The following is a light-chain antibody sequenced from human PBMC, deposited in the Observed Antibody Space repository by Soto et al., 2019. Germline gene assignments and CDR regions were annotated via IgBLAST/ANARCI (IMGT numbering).Light chain of an antibody. CDR3: QQFGRSFMYT. CDR2: GAS. CDR1: QSVSSSY. V-gene: IGKV3-20*01. Sequence: EIVLTQSPGTLSLSPGERATLFCRASQSVSSSYLAWYQQKPGQAPRLLIHGASARAAGTPARFSGSGSGTDFTLTISRLEHEDFAVYYCQQFGRSFMYTFGQGTKLEIK. J-gene: IGKJ2*01.